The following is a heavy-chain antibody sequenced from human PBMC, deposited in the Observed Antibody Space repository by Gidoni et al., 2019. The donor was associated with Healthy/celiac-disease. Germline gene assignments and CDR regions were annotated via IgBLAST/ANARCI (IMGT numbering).Heavy chain of an antibody. D-gene: IGHD3-10*01. V-gene: IGHV1-18*01. J-gene: IGHJ4*02. Sequence: QVQLVQSGAEVKKPGASVKVSCKASGYTFISYGISWVRQAPGQGLEWMGWISAYNGNTNYAQKLKGRVTMTTDTSTSTAYMELRSLRSDDTAVYYCARGIGLLWFGELHPFDYWGQGTLVTVSS. CDR1: GYTFISYG. CDR2: ISAYNGNT. CDR3: ARGIGLLWFGELHPFDY.